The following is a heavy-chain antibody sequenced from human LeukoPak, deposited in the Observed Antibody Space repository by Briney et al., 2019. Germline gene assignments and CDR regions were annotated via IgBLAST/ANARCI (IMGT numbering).Heavy chain of an antibody. CDR2: IYSGGST. Sequence: GGSLRLSCAASGFNVSSKCISWARQAPGKGLEWVSLIYSGGSTYYADSVKGRFIISRDNSKNTLYLQLNSLSDEDTAVYFCTRNSGWYGISWGQGTLVTVSS. CDR1: GFNVSSKC. J-gene: IGHJ4*02. D-gene: IGHD6-19*01. V-gene: IGHV3-66*01. CDR3: TRNSGWYGIS.